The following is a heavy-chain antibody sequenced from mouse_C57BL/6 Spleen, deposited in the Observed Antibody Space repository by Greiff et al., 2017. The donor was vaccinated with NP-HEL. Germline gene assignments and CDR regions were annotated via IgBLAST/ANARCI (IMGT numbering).Heavy chain of an antibody. V-gene: IGHV10-3*01. CDR3: VSGVSSSGGDAMDY. D-gene: IGHD3-2*02. Sequence: EVQGVESGGGLVQPKGSLKLSCAASGFTFNTYAMHWVRQAPGKGLDWVARIRSKSRNYATYYADSVKDRFTISRDDSQSMLYLQMNNLKTEDTAMYYCVSGVSSSGGDAMDYWGQGTSVTVSS. J-gene: IGHJ4*01. CDR2: IRSKSRNYAT. CDR1: GFTFNTYA.